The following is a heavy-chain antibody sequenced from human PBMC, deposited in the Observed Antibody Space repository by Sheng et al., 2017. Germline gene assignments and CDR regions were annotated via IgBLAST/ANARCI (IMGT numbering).Heavy chain of an antibody. CDR3: ARDRRLIRSGVVPAAMCDY. V-gene: IGHV1-69*08. CDR2: IIPILGIA. Sequence: QVQLVQSGAEVKKPGSSVKVSCKASGGTFSSYTISWVRQAPGQGLEWMGRIIPILGIANYAQKFQGRVTITADKSTSTAYMELSSLRSEDTAVYYCARDRRLIRSGVVPAAMCDYWGQGTLVTVSS. D-gene: IGHD2-2*01. CDR1: GGTFSSYT. J-gene: IGHJ4*02.